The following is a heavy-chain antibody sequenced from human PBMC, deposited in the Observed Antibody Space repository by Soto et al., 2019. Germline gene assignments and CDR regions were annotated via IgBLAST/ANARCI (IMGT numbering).Heavy chain of an antibody. CDR1: GGTFSSYA. V-gene: IGHV1-69*01. J-gene: IGHJ6*02. D-gene: IGHD2-21*02. Sequence: QVQLVQSGAEVKKPGSSVKVSCKASGGTFSSYAISWVRQAPGQGLEWMGGIIPILGTANYAQKFQGRVTITADEFTSTAYMELSSLRSEDTAVYYCARALSLHIVVVTPQNYYGMDVWGQGTTVTVSS. CDR2: IIPILGTA. CDR3: ARALSLHIVVVTPQNYYGMDV.